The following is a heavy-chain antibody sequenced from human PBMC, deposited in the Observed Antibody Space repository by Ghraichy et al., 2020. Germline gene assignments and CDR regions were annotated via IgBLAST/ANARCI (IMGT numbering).Heavy chain of an antibody. Sequence: GESLNISCAASGFTFSSYGMHWVRQTPGKGLEWVAVISYDGSNKYYADFVKGRFTISRDNSKNTLYLQMNNLRAEDTAVYYCAKSYTGGIYYYYGMDVWGQGTTVTVSS. CDR2: ISYDGSNK. CDR3: AKSYTGGIYYYYGMDV. J-gene: IGHJ6*02. D-gene: IGHD7-27*01. CDR1: GFTFSSYG. V-gene: IGHV3-30*18.